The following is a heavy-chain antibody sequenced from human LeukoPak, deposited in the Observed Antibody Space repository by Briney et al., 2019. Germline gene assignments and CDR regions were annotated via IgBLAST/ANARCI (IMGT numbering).Heavy chain of an antibody. J-gene: IGHJ4*02. D-gene: IGHD2-15*01. Sequence: PGGSLRLSCVASGFSFSRYWMSWVRQAPGKGLEWVANIKEDGSEKYYVDSVKGRFTISRDNAKNSVYLQMNSLRAEDTAVYYCAREEAATVAFDYWGQGTLVTVSS. V-gene: IGHV3-7*01. CDR3: AREEAATVAFDY. CDR2: IKEDGSEK. CDR1: GFSFSRYW.